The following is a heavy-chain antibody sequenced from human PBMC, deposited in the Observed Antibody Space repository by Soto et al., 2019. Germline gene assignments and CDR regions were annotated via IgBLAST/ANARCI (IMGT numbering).Heavy chain of an antibody. CDR2: IYHSGST. V-gene: IGHV4-4*02. D-gene: IGHD4-17*01. CDR1: DGSIRNHNW. Sequence: SETLSLTCAVSDGSIRNHNWWSWVRQPPGKGLEWIGDIYHSGSTNSNPSLKSRVTISADKSKNQFSLTLNSVTAADTAVYYCARNPTVTTPNYFDYWGQGTLVTVSS. CDR3: ARNPTVTTPNYFDY. J-gene: IGHJ4*02.